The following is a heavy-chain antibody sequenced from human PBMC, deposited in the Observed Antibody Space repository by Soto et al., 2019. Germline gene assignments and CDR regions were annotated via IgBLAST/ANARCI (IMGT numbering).Heavy chain of an antibody. J-gene: IGHJ6*02. D-gene: IGHD3-16*01. V-gene: IGHV4-61*01. CDR3: ARGGSLADRYYYYYYGMDV. Sequence: SETLSLTCTVSGGSVSSGSYYWSWIRQPPGKGLEWIGYIYYSGSTNYNPSLKSRVTISVDTSKNQFSLKLSSVTAADTAVYYCARGGSLADRYYYYYYGMDVWGQGTKVTVYS. CDR2: IYYSGST. CDR1: GGSVSSGSYY.